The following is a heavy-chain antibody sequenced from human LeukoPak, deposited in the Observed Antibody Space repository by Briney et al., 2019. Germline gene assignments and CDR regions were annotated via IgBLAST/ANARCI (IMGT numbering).Heavy chain of an antibody. CDR3: ARALQIGMTTVTTLAFDI. CDR2: IIPILGIA. Sequence: SVKVSCKASGGTFSSYAISWVRQAPGQGLEWMGRIIPILGIASYAQKFQGRVTITADKSTSTAYMELSSLRSEDTAVYYCARALQIGMTTVTTLAFDIWGQGTMVTVSS. J-gene: IGHJ3*02. D-gene: IGHD4-17*01. CDR1: GGTFSSYA. V-gene: IGHV1-69*04.